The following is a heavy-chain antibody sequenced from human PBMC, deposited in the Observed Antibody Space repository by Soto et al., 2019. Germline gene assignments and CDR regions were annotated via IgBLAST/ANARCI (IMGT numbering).Heavy chain of an antibody. J-gene: IGHJ5*02. D-gene: IGHD3-10*01. V-gene: IGHV3-33*01. CDR1: GFTFSSYG. CDR3: ARATYYYGSGSWFDP. CDR2: IWYDGSNK. Sequence: SLRLSCAASGFTFSSYGMHWVRQAPGKGLEWVAVIWYDGSNKYYADSVKGRFTISRDNSKNTLYLQMNSLRAEDTAVYYCARATYYYGSGSWFDPWGQGTLVTVSS.